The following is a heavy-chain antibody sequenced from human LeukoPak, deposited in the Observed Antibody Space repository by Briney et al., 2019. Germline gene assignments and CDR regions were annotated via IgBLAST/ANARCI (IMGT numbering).Heavy chain of an antibody. Sequence: GGSLRLSCAASGFTVSSNYMSWVRQAPGKGLEWVSVIYSGGSTYYADSVKGRFTISRDNSKDTLYLQMDSLRAEDTAVFYCARELLGEGPDAFDVWGQGTIVTVSS. CDR2: IYSGGST. J-gene: IGHJ3*01. D-gene: IGHD3-16*01. CDR1: GFTVSSNY. V-gene: IGHV3-53*01. CDR3: ARELLGEGPDAFDV.